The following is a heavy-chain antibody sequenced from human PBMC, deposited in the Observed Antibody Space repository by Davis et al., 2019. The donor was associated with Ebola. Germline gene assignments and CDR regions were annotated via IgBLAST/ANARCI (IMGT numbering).Heavy chain of an antibody. CDR2: FGTGGDT. Sequence: GESLKISCETSGFIFRNYVMSWVRQAPGKGLEWVSTFGTGGDTYYADSVKGRFAISRDNSRGTLYLQMNSLRAEDTAVYYCARVAAASRDYWGQGTLVTVSS. CDR3: ARVAAASRDY. D-gene: IGHD6-25*01. V-gene: IGHV3-23*01. CDR1: GFIFRNYV. J-gene: IGHJ4*02.